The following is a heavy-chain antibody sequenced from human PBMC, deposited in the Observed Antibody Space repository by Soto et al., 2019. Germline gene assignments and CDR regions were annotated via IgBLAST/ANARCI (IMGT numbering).Heavy chain of an antibody. CDR3: ARARKQPETEAAGVDY. V-gene: IGHV3-7*05. Sequence: GGSLRLSCAASGFTFSTYWMTWVRQAPGKGLQWVANIHRDGGEKFYVYSVEGRFTISRDNAKNSLFLQMNSLRAEDTAVYYCARARKQPETEAAGVDYWGQGTLVTVSS. CDR1: GFTFSTYW. D-gene: IGHD6-13*01. CDR2: IHRDGGEK. J-gene: IGHJ4*02.